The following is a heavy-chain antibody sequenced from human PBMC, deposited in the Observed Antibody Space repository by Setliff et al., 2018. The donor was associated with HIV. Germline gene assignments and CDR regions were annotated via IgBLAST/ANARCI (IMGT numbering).Heavy chain of an antibody. J-gene: IGHJ5*02. CDR2: VYYSGTT. CDR1: GRSITSSY. D-gene: IGHD3-3*01. Sequence: PSETLSLTCSVSGRSITSSYWSWVRQSPERGLEWIGYVYYSGTTNYNPSLKSRVSLSIDTSKNQFSLKLTSLTAADTAVYYCANFPTVFGVVSPSYSWGQGIQGTVPQ. V-gene: IGHV4-59*08. CDR3: ANFPTVFGVVSPSYS.